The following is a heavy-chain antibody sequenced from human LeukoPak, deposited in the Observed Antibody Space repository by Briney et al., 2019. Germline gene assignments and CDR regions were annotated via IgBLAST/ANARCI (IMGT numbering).Heavy chain of an antibody. CDR2: IIPIFGTA. J-gene: IGHJ3*02. D-gene: IGHD3-22*01. Sequence: SVKVSCKASGGTFSSYAISWVRQAPGQGLEWMGGIIPIFGTANYAQKFQGRVTITADESTSTAYMELSSLRSEDTAVYYCAGGYDSSGYYPNAFDIWGQGTMVTVSS. CDR1: GGTFSSYA. CDR3: AGGYDSSGYYPNAFDI. V-gene: IGHV1-69*01.